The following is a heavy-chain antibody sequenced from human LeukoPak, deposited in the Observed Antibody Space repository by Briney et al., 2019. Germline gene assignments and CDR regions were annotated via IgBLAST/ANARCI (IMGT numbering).Heavy chain of an antibody. D-gene: IGHD2-15*01. Sequence: SVKVSCKASGGTFSSFTISWGRQAPGQGLEWMGSIIPQFGTPNYAQKLQGRLTISTDESTNTVYMELSSLRSEDTAVYYCASLPAIGYCSGGSCFLVDSWGQGSLVTVSS. CDR1: GGTFSSFT. CDR2: IIPQFGTP. V-gene: IGHV1-69*05. CDR3: ASLPAIGYCSGGSCFLVDS. J-gene: IGHJ4*02.